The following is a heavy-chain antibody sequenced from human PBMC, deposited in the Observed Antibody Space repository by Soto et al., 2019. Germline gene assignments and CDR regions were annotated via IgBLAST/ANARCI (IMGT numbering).Heavy chain of an antibody. Sequence: SGFTFDDYAMHWVRQAPGKGLEWVSGISWNSGSIGYADSVKGRFTISRDNAKNTLYLQMNSLRAEDTAVYYCAKLDSSSFPFWGYWGQGTLVTVSS. J-gene: IGHJ4*02. CDR1: GFTFDDYA. CDR2: ISWNSGSI. CDR3: AKLDSSSFPFWGY. D-gene: IGHD6-13*01. V-gene: IGHV3-9*01.